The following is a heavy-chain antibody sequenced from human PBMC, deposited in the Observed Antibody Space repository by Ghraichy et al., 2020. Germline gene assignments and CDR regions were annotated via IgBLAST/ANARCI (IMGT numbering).Heavy chain of an antibody. Sequence: GESLNISCAASGFTFSNAWMSWVRQAPGKGLEWVGRIKSKTDGGTTDYAAPVKGRFTISRDDSKNTLYLQMNSLKTEDTAVYYCTTDVDFWSGYYAWGQGTLVTVSS. D-gene: IGHD3-3*01. J-gene: IGHJ4*02. CDR3: TTDVDFWSGYYA. CDR1: GFTFSNAW. V-gene: IGHV3-15*01. CDR2: IKSKTDGGTT.